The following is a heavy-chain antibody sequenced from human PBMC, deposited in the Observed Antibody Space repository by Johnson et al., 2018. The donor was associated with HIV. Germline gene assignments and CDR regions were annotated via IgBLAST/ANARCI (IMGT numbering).Heavy chain of an antibody. J-gene: IGHJ3*02. Sequence: VQLVESGGGVVQPGRSLRLSCAASGFTFSSYGMHWVRQAPGKGLEWVAVIWYDGSNKYYADSVKGRFTISRDNSKNTLYLQMNSLRAEDTAVYYCAKDLSGYSYGYGAFDSWGQGTMVTVSS. CDR2: IWYDGSNK. CDR3: AKDLSGYSYGYGAFDS. V-gene: IGHV3-33*06. CDR1: GFTFSSYG. D-gene: IGHD5-18*01.